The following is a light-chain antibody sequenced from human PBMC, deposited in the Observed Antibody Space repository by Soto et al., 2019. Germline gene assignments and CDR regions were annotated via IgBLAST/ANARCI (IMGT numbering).Light chain of an antibody. CDR1: ISDVGGYNY. Sequence: QSALTQPPSASGSPGQSVTISCTGTISDVGGYNYVSCYQQHPGKAPKLMIYEVSKRPSGVPDRFSGSKSGNTASLTVSGLQAEDEADYYCSSYAGSNNFNVVFGGGTKLTVL. J-gene: IGLJ2*01. CDR3: SSYAGSNNFNVV. V-gene: IGLV2-8*01. CDR2: EVS.